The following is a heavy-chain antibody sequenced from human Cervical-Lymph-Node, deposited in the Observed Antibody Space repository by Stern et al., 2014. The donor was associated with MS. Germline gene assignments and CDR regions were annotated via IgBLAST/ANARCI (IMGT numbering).Heavy chain of an antibody. Sequence: QVQLQESGPGLVKPSQTLSLTCTVSGGSISSGGYYWSWIRQHPGKGLEWIGYIYYSGSTYYNPSLKSRVPISVDTAKNQFSLKLSSVTAADTAVYYCARLYSSHGDWFDPWGQGTLVTVSS. D-gene: IGHD6-13*01. CDR2: IYYSGST. CDR1: GGSISSGGYY. J-gene: IGHJ5*02. V-gene: IGHV4-31*03. CDR3: ARLYSSHGDWFDP.